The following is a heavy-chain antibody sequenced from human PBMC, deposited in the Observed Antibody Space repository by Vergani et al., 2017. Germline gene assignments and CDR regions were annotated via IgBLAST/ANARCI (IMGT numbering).Heavy chain of an antibody. Sequence: EVQLVESGGGLVQPGGSLRLSCAASGFTFSNYWMHWVRQAPGKGLVWVSRITSDGDSTSYADSVKGRFTISRDNAKNTLYRQMDSLRAEDTAVYYCARDGWELLDYFYYMDVWGKGTTVTVSS. J-gene: IGHJ6*03. CDR2: ITSDGDST. CDR1: GFTFSNYW. D-gene: IGHD1-26*01. V-gene: IGHV3-74*01. CDR3: ARDGWELLDYFYYMDV.